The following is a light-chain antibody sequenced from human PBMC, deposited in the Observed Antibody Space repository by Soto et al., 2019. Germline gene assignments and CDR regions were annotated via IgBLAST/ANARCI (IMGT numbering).Light chain of an antibody. CDR1: QSVSSN. J-gene: IGKJ4*01. V-gene: IGKV3D-15*01. Sequence: EIVMTQSPATLSVSPGERATLSCRASQSVSSNLAWYQQKPGQAPRLLIYGASTRATGIPARFSGSGSGTELTLTISSLQSEDFAVYYCQQYNNWPLTFGGGTQVDIK. CDR3: QQYNNWPLT. CDR2: GAS.